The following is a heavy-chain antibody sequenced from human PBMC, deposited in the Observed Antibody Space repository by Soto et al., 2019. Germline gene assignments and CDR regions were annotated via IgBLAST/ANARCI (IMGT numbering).Heavy chain of an antibody. Sequence: SLRLSCAASGFSLSVYWMHWVRQAPGKGLAWVSRIDTYGSATKYADSVEGRFSISKDNAENTLYLQMNSLRAEDTAVYYCARDSADSSSWYSFEHYYYGMDVWGQGTTVTVSS. CDR1: GFSLSVYW. CDR3: ARDSADSSSWYSFEHYYYGMDV. J-gene: IGHJ6*02. V-gene: IGHV3-74*01. D-gene: IGHD6-13*01. CDR2: IDTYGSAT.